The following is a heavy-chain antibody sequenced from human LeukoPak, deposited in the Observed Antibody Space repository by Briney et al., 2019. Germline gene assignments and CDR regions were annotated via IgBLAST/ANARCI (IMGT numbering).Heavy chain of an antibody. Sequence: AGSLRLSCAASGFTFSSYWMSWVRQAPGKGLEWVASIKKDGSEKYYVDSVKGRFTISRDNAKNSLYLQMNSLRAEDTALYYCARAPGEGWFDPWGQGTLVTVSS. CDR3: ARAPGEGWFDP. V-gene: IGHV3-7*01. CDR1: GFTFSSYW. J-gene: IGHJ5*02. CDR2: IKKDGSEK. D-gene: IGHD4-17*01.